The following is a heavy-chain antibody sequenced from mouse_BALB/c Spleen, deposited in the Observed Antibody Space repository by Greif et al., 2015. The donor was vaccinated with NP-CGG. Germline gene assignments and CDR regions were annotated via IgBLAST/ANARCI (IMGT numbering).Heavy chain of an antibody. CDR1: GYNIKDYY. CDR2: IDPENGDT. J-gene: IGHJ2*01. Sequence: VTLKVSGAELVRSGASVKLSRTASGYNIKDYYMHWVKQRPEQGLEWIGWIDPENGDTEYAPKFQGKATMTADTSSNTAYLQLSSLTSEDTAVYYCNAWEYGNYYFDYWGQGTTLTVSS. D-gene: IGHD2-10*02. V-gene: IGHV14-4*02. CDR3: NAWEYGNYYFDY.